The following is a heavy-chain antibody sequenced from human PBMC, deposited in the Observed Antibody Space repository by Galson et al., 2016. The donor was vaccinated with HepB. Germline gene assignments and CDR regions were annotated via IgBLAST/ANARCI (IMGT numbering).Heavy chain of an antibody. CDR2: INQDGSMI. V-gene: IGHV3-7*01. D-gene: IGHD2-2*01. Sequence: SLRLSCAASGFTFSSYWMTRVRQAPGKGLEWVANINQDGSMIQYVDSVKGRLTVSRDNAKNSLYLQMNSLRAEDTAVYYCAKTRSRGLDYWGQGSLVTVSS. CDR3: AKTRSRGLDY. J-gene: IGHJ4*02. CDR1: GFTFSSYW.